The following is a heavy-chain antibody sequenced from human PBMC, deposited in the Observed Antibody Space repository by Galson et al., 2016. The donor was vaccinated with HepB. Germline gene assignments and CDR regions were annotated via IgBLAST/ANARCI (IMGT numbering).Heavy chain of an antibody. CDR1: GYTFLSYY. J-gene: IGHJ4*02. V-gene: IGHV1-46*01. CDR3: ARRGISIRRAFDS. Sequence: SVKVSCKASGYTFLSYYIYWVRQAPGQGLEWMGMINPNDGASNYAQRFQGRVTMTRDASATTVYMELNSLRSEDTAIYYCARRGISIRRAFDSWGQGTLVTISP. CDR2: INPNDGAS. D-gene: IGHD2/OR15-2a*01.